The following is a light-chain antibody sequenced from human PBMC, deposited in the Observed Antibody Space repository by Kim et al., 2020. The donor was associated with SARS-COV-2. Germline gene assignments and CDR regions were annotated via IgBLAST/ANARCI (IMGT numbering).Light chain of an antibody. J-gene: IGKJ4*01. CDR3: QQYYSTPLT. CDR1: HSSLYSANNKNY. V-gene: IGKV4-1*01. CDR2: WAS. Sequence: SNCNSSHSSLYSANNKNYLACYQQKPGQPPTLLIYWASTRESGVPDRFSGSGSGTDFTLTISSLQAEDVAVYYCQQYYSTPLTFGGGTKVDIK.